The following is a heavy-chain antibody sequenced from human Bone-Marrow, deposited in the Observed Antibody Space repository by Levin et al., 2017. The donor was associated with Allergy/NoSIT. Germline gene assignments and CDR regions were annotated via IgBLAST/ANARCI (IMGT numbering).Heavy chain of an antibody. D-gene: IGHD5-12*01. V-gene: IGHV3-30*18. Sequence: HGESLKISCAASGFEFSYYGMHWVRQAPGKGLEWVAVMSYDGSNILYADSVKGRFTISRDNSKNTLYLQMNSLRAEDTAVYYCAKSIVATISPDFWGQGTLVTVS. J-gene: IGHJ4*02. CDR1: GFEFSYYG. CDR2: MSYDGSNI. CDR3: AKSIVATISPDF.